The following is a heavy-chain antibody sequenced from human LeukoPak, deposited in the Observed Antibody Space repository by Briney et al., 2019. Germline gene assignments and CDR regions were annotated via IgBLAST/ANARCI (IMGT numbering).Heavy chain of an antibody. J-gene: IGHJ4*02. CDR1: GFTFSSYG. V-gene: IGHV3-30*02. Sequence: GGSLRLSCAASGFTFSSYGMHWVRQAPGKGLEWVAFIRYDGSNKYYADSVKGRFTISRDNSKNTLYLQMNSLRAEDTAVYYCANGKASDTAMDPIDYWGQGPLVPVSS. CDR3: ANGKASDTAMDPIDY. D-gene: IGHD5-18*01. CDR2: IRYDGSNK.